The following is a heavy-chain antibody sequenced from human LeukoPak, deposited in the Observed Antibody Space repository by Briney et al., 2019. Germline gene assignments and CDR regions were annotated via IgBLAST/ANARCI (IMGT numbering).Heavy chain of an antibody. CDR3: ARRMGKYCSSTSCYVGYYYYYYGMDV. J-gene: IGHJ6*02. D-gene: IGHD2-2*01. V-gene: IGHV4-34*01. CDR2: INHSGST. CDR1: GGSFSGYY. Sequence: SETLSLTCAVYGGSFSGYYWSWIRQPPGKGLEWIGEINHSGSTNYNPSLKGRVTISVDTSKNQFSLKLSSVTAADTAVYYCARRMGKYCSSTSCYVGYYYYYYGMDVWGQGTTVTVSS.